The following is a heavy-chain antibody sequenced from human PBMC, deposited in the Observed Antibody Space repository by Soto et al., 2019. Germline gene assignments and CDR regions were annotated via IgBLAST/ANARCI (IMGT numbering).Heavy chain of an antibody. J-gene: IGHJ6*03. V-gene: IGHV4-59*08. CDR1: GGSISSYY. Sequence: QVQLQESGPGLVKPSETLSLTCTVSGGSISSYYWSWIRQPPGKGLEWIGYIYYSGSINYTPSLKSRVTISVDTSKNQFSLKLSSVTAADTAVYYCARHLKELGYSVSYYYYYMDVWGKGTTVTVSS. D-gene: IGHD5-12*01. CDR3: ARHLKELGYSVSYYYYYMDV. CDR2: IYYSGSI.